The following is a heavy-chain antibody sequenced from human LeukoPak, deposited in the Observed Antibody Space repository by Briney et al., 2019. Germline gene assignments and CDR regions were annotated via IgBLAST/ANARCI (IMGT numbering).Heavy chain of an antibody. CDR1: DDSIRRSSYY. Sequence: KASETLSLTCSVSDDSIRRSSYYWGWIRQPPGQGLEWIGNIDYSGSAYYNPSLKSRVTISVDKSKNQFSLKLSSVTAADTAVYYCAREYYYDSSGYYSDPWGQGTLVTVSS. CDR2: IDYSGSA. D-gene: IGHD3-22*01. J-gene: IGHJ5*02. V-gene: IGHV4-39*07. CDR3: AREYYYDSSGYYSDP.